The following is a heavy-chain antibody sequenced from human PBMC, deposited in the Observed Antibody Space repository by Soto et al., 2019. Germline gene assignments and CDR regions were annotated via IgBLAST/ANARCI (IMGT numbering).Heavy chain of an antibody. CDR1: GGSISSSSYY. V-gene: IGHV4-39*02. CDR2: IYYSGST. J-gene: IGHJ4*02. D-gene: IGHD3-3*01. Sequence: QLQLQESGPGLVKPSETLSLTCTVSGGSISSSSYYWGWIRQPPGKGLEWIGSIYYSGSTYYNPSLKSRVTKSVDTSKNQFSLKLSSVTAADTAVYYCAREEDVTIFGVVENWGQGTLVTVSS. CDR3: AREEDVTIFGVVEN.